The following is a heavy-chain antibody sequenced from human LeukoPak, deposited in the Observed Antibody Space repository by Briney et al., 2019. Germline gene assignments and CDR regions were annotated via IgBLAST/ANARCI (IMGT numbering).Heavy chain of an antibody. D-gene: IGHD1-20*01. CDR3: ARGVDNWNDLLNY. CDR2: NNGDGSST. CDR1: GFTLSSYW. Sequence: PGGSLRLSCVVSGFTLSSYWMHWVRQAPGKGLVWVSRNNGDGSSTGYADSVKGRFTMSRDDAKNTLYLQMNSLRAEDTAVYYCARGVDNWNDLLNYWGQGTLVTVSS. J-gene: IGHJ4*02. V-gene: IGHV3-74*01.